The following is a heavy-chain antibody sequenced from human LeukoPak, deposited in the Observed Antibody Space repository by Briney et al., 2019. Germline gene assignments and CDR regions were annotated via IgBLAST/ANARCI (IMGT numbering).Heavy chain of an antibody. CDR1: GFTFSSYS. D-gene: IGHD3-22*01. Sequence: GRSLRLSCTASGFTFSSYSMNWVRQAPGKGLEWVSYISSSSTTMFYADSVKGRFTISRDNVKDSLYLQMNSLRDEDRAVYYCATYGVTSGYYYFDHWGQGTLVTVSS. CDR3: ATYGVTSGYYYFDH. J-gene: IGHJ4*02. CDR2: ISSSSTTM. V-gene: IGHV3-48*02.